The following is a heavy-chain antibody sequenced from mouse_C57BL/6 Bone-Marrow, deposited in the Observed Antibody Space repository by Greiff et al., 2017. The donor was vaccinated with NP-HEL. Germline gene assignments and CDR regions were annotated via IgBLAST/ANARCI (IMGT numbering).Heavy chain of an antibody. CDR2: ISDGGSYT. J-gene: IGHJ3*01. D-gene: IGHD1-1*01. Sequence: EVQRVESGGGLVKPGGSLKLSCAASGFTFSSYAMSWVRQTPEKRLEWVATISDGGSYTYYPDNVKGRFTISRDNAKNNLYLQMSHLKSEDTAMYYCARPYYYGSSSFAYWGQGTLVTVSA. CDR1: GFTFSSYA. V-gene: IGHV5-4*01. CDR3: ARPYYYGSSSFAY.